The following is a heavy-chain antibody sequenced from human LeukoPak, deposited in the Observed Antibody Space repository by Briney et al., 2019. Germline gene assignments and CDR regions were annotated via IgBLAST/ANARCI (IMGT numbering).Heavy chain of an antibody. D-gene: IGHD7-27*01. CDR1: GGSISSYY. CDR2: IYYSGST. Sequence: SSETLSLTCTVSGGSISSYYWSWIRQPPGKGLEWIGYIYYSGSTNYNPSLKSRVTISVDTSKNQFSLKLSSVTAADTAVYYCARFLGDAFDIWGQGTMVTVSS. CDR3: ARFLGDAFDI. V-gene: IGHV4-59*01. J-gene: IGHJ3*02.